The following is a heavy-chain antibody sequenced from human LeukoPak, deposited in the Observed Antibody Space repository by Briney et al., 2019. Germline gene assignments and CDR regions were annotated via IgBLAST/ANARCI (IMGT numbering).Heavy chain of an antibody. CDR2: INTDGSRI. Sequence: PGGSLRLSCAASGFTFSNYWMYWVRQAPGKGLVWVSRINTDGSRITYADSVKGRFTISRDNAMNTVYLQMNSLRAEDTAVYYCARVLSGSWDWFDPWGQGTLVTVSS. CDR1: GFTFSNYW. CDR3: ARVLSGSWDWFDP. J-gene: IGHJ5*02. V-gene: IGHV3-74*01. D-gene: IGHD3-22*01.